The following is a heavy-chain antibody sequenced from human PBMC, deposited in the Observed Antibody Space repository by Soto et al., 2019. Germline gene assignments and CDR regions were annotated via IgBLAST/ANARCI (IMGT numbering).Heavy chain of an antibody. CDR1: GGSISSGGYY. CDR2: IYYSGST. CDR3: AGSRDSSGYDYPTPGGGMDV. Sequence: SETLSLTCTVSGGSISSGGYYWSWIRQHPGKGLEWIGYIYYSGSTYYNPTLKSQVTISVDTFKTHLSLKLSSVTATATAVSDRAGSRDSSGYDYPTPGGGMDVWGQGTTVTVSS. J-gene: IGHJ6*02. D-gene: IGHD3-22*01. V-gene: IGHV4-31*01.